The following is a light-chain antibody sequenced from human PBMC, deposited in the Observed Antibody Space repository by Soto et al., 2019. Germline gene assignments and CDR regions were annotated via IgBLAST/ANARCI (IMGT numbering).Light chain of an antibody. CDR3: SSYSTTITWV. CDR1: SSDVGGYNY. CDR2: EVS. Sequence: QSALTQPASVSGSPGQSITISCTGTSSDVGGYNYVSWYQQHPGKAPKLMIYEVSNRPSGISDRFSGSKSGRTASLTISGLQSEDEGEYFCSSYSTTITWVFGGGTKVTVL. J-gene: IGLJ3*02. V-gene: IGLV2-14*01.